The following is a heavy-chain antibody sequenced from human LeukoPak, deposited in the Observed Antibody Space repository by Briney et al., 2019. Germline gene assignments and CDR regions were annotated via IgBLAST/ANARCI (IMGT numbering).Heavy chain of an antibody. Sequence: GGSLRLSCAASGFTVSSNYMSWVRQAPGKGLEWVSVIYSGGSTYYADSVKGRFTISRDNSKNTLYLQMNSLRAEDTAVYYCAKAVVARGYFDYWGQGTLVTVSS. CDR1: GFTVSSNY. J-gene: IGHJ4*02. D-gene: IGHD3-10*01. V-gene: IGHV3-53*01. CDR2: IYSGGST. CDR3: AKAVVARGYFDY.